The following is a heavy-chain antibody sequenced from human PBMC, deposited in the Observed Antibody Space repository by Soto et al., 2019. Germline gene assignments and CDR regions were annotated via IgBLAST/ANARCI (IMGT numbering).Heavy chain of an antibody. J-gene: IGHJ3*02. CDR3: ARSSIAARPGAFDI. CDR2: ISAYNGNT. CDR1: GYTFTSYG. V-gene: IGHV1-18*04. D-gene: IGHD6-6*01. Sequence: QVQLVQSGAEVQNPGASVKVSCKASGYTFTSYGISWVRQAPGQGLEWMGWISAYNGNTNYAQKLQGRVTMTTDTATSTAYVELRSLRSDDTAVYYCARSSIAARPGAFDIWGQGTMVTVSS.